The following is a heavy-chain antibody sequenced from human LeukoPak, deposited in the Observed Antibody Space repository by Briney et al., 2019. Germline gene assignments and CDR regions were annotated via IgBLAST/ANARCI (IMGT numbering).Heavy chain of an antibody. Sequence: SETLSLTCTVSGGSISSISYYWGWLRQPPGKGLEWIGSIYYSGSTYDNPSLKSRVTMSVDTSKNQFSLKLSSVTAADTAVYYCARTHYDFWSGYSNDAFDIWGQGTMVTVSS. CDR3: ARTHYDFWSGYSNDAFDI. D-gene: IGHD3-3*01. CDR1: GGSISSISYY. V-gene: IGHV4-39*07. CDR2: IYYSGST. J-gene: IGHJ3*02.